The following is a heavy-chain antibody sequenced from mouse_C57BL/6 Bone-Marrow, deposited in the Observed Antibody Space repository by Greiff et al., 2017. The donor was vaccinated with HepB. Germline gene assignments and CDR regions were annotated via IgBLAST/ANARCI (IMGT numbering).Heavy chain of an antibody. CDR3: ARVIGWLPHKAMDY. V-gene: IGHV5-16*01. D-gene: IGHD2-3*01. Sequence: DVKLVESEGGLVQPGRSMKLSCTASGFTFSDYYMAWVRQVPEKGLEWVANINYDGSSTYYLDSLKSRFIISRDNAKNILYLQMSSLKSEDTATYYCARVIGWLPHKAMDYWGQGTSVTVSS. J-gene: IGHJ4*01. CDR2: INYDGSST. CDR1: GFTFSDYY.